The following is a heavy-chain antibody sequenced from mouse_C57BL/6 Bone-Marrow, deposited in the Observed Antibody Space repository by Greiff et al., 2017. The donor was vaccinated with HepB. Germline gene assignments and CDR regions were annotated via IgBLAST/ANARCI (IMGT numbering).Heavy chain of an antibody. Sequence: QLQQSGAELVRPGTSVKMSCKASGYTFTNYWIGWAKQRPGHGLEWIGDIYPGGGYTNYNEKFKGKATLTADKSSSTAYMQFSSLTSEDSAIYYCARKSNYVYYAMDYWGQGTSVTVSS. CDR1: GYTFTNYW. J-gene: IGHJ4*01. CDR3: ARKSNYVYYAMDY. V-gene: IGHV1-63*01. D-gene: IGHD2-5*01. CDR2: IYPGGGYT.